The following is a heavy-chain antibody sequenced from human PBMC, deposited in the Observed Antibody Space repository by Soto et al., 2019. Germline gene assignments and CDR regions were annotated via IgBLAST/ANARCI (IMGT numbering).Heavy chain of an antibody. V-gene: IGHV3-74*01. J-gene: IGHJ4*02. CDR3: VRTILVVAAATREDY. Sequence: EVQLVESGGGLVQPGESLRLSCAASGFTFSSYWMHWVRQAPGKGLVWVSRINSDGSSTSYAGSVKGRFTISRDNAKNTLYLQMNSLRAEDTAVYYCVRTILVVAAATREDYCGQGTLGTVS. CDR1: GFTFSSYW. D-gene: IGHD2-15*01. CDR2: INSDGSST.